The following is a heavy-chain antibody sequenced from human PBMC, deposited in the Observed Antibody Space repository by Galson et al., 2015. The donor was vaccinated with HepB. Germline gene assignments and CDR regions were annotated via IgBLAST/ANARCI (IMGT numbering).Heavy chain of an antibody. J-gene: IGHJ4*02. CDR2: IVSNDKT. CDR3: AVDSSGYFLHFDF. Sequence: PALVKPTQTLTLACIVSGFSLSNARVGVSWIRQPPGRALEWLAHIVSNDKTSFSTALKSRLTISKDTSKNQVVLTMTNMDPMDTATYYCAVDSSGYFLHFDFWGQGALVTVSS. D-gene: IGHD3-22*01. V-gene: IGHV2-26*01. CDR1: GFSLSNARVG.